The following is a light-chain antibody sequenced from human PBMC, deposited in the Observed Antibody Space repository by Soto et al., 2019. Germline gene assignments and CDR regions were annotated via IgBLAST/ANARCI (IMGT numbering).Light chain of an antibody. Sequence: DIELTQSPGTLSLSPGEGATLSCRASQSISSSYVAWYQQKSGRAPRLLIYGTSNRATGISDRFSGRGSGTDFTLTISRLEPEDFAVYYCQQYGGSWTFGQGTKVDIK. CDR3: QQYGGSWT. J-gene: IGKJ1*01. V-gene: IGKV3-20*01. CDR2: GTS. CDR1: QSISSSY.